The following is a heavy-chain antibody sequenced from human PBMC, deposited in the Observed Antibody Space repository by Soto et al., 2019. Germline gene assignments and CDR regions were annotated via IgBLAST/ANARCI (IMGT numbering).Heavy chain of an antibody. CDR3: ATSPGELPEFDY. V-gene: IGHV3-11*06. D-gene: IGHD3-16*01. CDR2: ISSSSSYT. CDR1: GFTFSDYY. J-gene: IGHJ4*02. Sequence: QVPLVESGGGLVKPGGSLRLSCAASGFTFSDYYMSWIRQAPGKGLEWVSYISSSSSYTNYADSVKGRFTISGDNAKNPLYLQMNSLRAEDTAVYYCATSPGELPEFDYWGQGTLVTVSS.